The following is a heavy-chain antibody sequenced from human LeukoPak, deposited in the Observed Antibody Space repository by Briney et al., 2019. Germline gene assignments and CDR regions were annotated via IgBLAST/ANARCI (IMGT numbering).Heavy chain of an antibody. D-gene: IGHD3-9*01. CDR1: GYTLTELS. J-gene: IGHJ4*02. V-gene: IGHV1-24*01. CDR3: AGIRYFDWQTDY. CDR2: FDPEDGET. Sequence: ASVKVSCKVSGYTLTELSMHWVRQAPGKGLEWMGGFDPEDGETIYAQKFQGRVTMTEDTSTDTAYMELSSLRSEDTAVYYCAGIRYFDWQTDYWGQGTLVTVSS.